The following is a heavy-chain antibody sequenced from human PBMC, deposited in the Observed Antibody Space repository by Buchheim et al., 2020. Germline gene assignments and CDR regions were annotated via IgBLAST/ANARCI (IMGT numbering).Heavy chain of an antibody. D-gene: IGHD3-3*01. CDR2: IKQDGREK. Sequence: EVQLVESGGGLVQPGGSLRLSCAASGFTFSSYWMSWVRQAPGKGLEWVANIKQDGREKYYVDSVKGRFTISRDNAKNSLYLQMNSLRAEDTAVYYCARVVTIFVLGEGSFDYWGQGTL. V-gene: IGHV3-7*01. CDR3: ARVVTIFVLGEGSFDY. J-gene: IGHJ4*02. CDR1: GFTFSSYW.